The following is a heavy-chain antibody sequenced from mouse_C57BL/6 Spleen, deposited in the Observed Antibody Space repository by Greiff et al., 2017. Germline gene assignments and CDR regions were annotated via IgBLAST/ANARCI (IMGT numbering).Heavy chain of an antibody. CDR2: ISGGGGNT. J-gene: IGHJ1*03. V-gene: IGHV5-9*01. CDR3: ARPRIYYYGSSYWYFDV. CDR1: GFTFSSYT. Sequence: EVHLVESGGGLVKPGGSLKLSCAASGFTFSSYTMSWVRQTPEKRLEWAATISGGGGNTYYPDSVKGRFTISRDNAKNTLYLQMSSLRSEDTALYYCARPRIYYYGSSYWYFDVWGTGTTVTVSS. D-gene: IGHD1-1*01.